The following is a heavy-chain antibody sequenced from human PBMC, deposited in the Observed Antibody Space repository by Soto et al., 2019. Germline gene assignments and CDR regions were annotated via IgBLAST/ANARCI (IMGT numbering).Heavy chain of an antibody. V-gene: IGHV1-18*01. CDR1: GYTFNTYG. CDR3: ERNGISAAGTGPNYYGMDV. D-gene: IGHD6-13*01. Sequence: ASVKVSCKTSGYTFNTYGINWVRQAPGQGLELMGWISAYDGKTTYAEKFQGRVTLTTDTSTSTAYMELRSLRSDDTAIYYCERNGISAAGTGPNYYGMDVWGQGTTVTVSS. CDR2: ISAYDGKT. J-gene: IGHJ6*02.